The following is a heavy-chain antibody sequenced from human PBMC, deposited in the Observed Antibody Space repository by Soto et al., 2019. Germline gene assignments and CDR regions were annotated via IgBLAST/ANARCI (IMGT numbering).Heavy chain of an antibody. CDR1: GYTFTSYA. V-gene: IGHV1-3*01. D-gene: IGHD3-9*01. Sequence: ASVKVSCKASGYTFTSYAMHWVRQAPGQRLEWMGWINAGNGNTKYSQKFQGRVTITRDTSASTAYMELSSLRSEDTAVYYCARDYDILTGRNWFDPWGQGTLVTVSS. J-gene: IGHJ5*02. CDR3: ARDYDILTGRNWFDP. CDR2: INAGNGNT.